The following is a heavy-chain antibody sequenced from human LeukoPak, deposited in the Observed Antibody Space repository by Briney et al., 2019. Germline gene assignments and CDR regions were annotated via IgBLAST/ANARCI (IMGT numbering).Heavy chain of an antibody. CDR1: GGSISSYY. Sequence: SETLSLTCTVSGGSISSYYWSWIRQPPGKGLEWIGYIYYSGSTNYNPSLKSRVTISVDTSKNQFSLKLSSVTAADTAVYYCAEYSNRYYYYGMDVWGQGTTVTVSS. J-gene: IGHJ6*02. CDR3: AEYSNRYYYYGMDV. CDR2: IYYSGST. D-gene: IGHD4-11*01. V-gene: IGHV4-59*01.